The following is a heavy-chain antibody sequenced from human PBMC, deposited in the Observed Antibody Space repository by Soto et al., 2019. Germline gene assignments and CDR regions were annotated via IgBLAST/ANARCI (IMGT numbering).Heavy chain of an antibody. D-gene: IGHD4-17*01. J-gene: IGHJ4*02. V-gene: IGHV1-46*01. Sequence: GASVKVSCKASGYTFTSYYMHWVRQAPGQGLEWMGVSEPSGGSKSYTQKFQDRITMTRDTSTSTVYMELSSLRSEDTAVYYCARSTMTFYYFDFWSQGTLVTVSS. CDR1: GYTFTSYY. CDR2: SEPSGGSK. CDR3: ARSTMTFYYFDF.